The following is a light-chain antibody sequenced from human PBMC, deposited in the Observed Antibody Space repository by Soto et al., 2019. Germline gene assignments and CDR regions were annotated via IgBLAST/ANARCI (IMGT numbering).Light chain of an antibody. J-gene: IGKJ1*01. CDR2: KAS. V-gene: IGKV1-5*03. Sequence: DIQMTQSPSTLSASVGDRVTITCRASQSISNWLAWYQQKPGKAPKLLIYKASDLKRGVPSRFSGSGSGTEFTLTISGLQPDDFATYYCQQYQSYWTFGQGTKVECK. CDR1: QSISNW. CDR3: QQYQSYWT.